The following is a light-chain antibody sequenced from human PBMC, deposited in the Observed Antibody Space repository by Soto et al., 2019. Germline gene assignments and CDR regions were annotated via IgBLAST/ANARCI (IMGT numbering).Light chain of an antibody. Sequence: DIQMTQSPSSLSASVGDRVTITCRASQGIAHFMNWYQQKPGKAPKLLLYAASSLRSGVPSRSSGSGFGTDFTLTISSLKPEDIATYYCQQNYSPPPVTFGQGTRLEIK. V-gene: IGKV1-39*01. J-gene: IGKJ5*01. CDR2: AAS. CDR3: QQNYSPPPVT. CDR1: QGIAHF.